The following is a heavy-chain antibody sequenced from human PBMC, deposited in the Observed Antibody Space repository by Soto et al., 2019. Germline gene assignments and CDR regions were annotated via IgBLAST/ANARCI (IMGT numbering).Heavy chain of an antibody. J-gene: IGHJ4*02. Sequence: SEILSLTCTVSGGSISSWCWSWIRQPPGKGLEWIGYIYYSGSTNYNPSLKSRVTISVDTSKNQFSLKLSSVTAADTAVYYCARRVDYVWGSYRYSPYFDYWGQGTLVTVSS. V-gene: IGHV4-59*08. CDR1: GGSISSWC. D-gene: IGHD3-16*02. CDR2: IYYSGST. CDR3: ARRVDYVWGSYRYSPYFDY.